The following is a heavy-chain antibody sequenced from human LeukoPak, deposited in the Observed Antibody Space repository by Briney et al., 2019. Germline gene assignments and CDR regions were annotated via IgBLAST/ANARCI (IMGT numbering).Heavy chain of an antibody. CDR3: GRDXRXSYXDNHYPDLGF. V-gene: IGHV1-2*02. Sequence: ASVKVSCKASGYTFTGYYLFWVRQAPGQGLEWMGWINPNSGATKYAQKFQGRVTLTRDTSIRTTYMELSSLRSDDTAVYYCGRDXRXSYXDNHYPDLGFWGQGTPVTVSS. CDR1: GYTFTGYY. J-gene: IGHJ4*02. D-gene: IGHD3-16*01. CDR2: INPNSGAT.